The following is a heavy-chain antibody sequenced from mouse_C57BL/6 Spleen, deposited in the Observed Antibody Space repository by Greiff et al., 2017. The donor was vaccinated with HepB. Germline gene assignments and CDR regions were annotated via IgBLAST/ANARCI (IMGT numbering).Heavy chain of an antibody. D-gene: IGHD1-1*01. V-gene: IGHV8-8*01. CDR1: GFSLSTFGMG. Sequence: QVTLKESGPGILQPSQTLSLTCSFSGFSLSTFGMGVGWIRQPSGKGLEWLAHIWWDDDKYYNPALKSRLTISKDTSKNQVFLKIANVDTADTATYYCARSYYGSSYVHHWYFDVWGTGTTVTVSS. J-gene: IGHJ1*03. CDR3: ARSYYGSSYVHHWYFDV. CDR2: IWWDDDK.